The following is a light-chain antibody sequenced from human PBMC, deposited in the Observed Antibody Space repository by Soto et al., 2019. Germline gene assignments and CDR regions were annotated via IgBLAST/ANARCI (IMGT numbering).Light chain of an antibody. Sequence: EIVMTQSPATLSVSPWERATLSCRASQNVGNNLVWYQQKPGQAPRLLIYGASTRAAGIPDRFSGSESGTDFTLTISRLEPEDFAVYYCQQYGSSPPITFGQGTRLEIK. CDR1: QNVGNN. CDR3: QQYGSSPPIT. J-gene: IGKJ5*01. CDR2: GAS. V-gene: IGKV3-20*01.